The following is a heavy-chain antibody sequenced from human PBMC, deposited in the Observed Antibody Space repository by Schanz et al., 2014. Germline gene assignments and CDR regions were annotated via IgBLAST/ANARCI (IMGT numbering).Heavy chain of an antibody. CDR3: ARGGPAYYFDD. V-gene: IGHV3-11*06. Sequence: VELVESGGGLVKPGGSLRLSCAASGFVFGDYYMTWIRQAPGKGLEWLSVISASGGDTYYADSVKGRFTISRDNSKNTVYIQMNSLRAEDTAVYYCARGGPAYYFDDWGQGTLVTVSS. CDR1: GFVFGDYY. CDR2: ISASGGDT. J-gene: IGHJ4*02.